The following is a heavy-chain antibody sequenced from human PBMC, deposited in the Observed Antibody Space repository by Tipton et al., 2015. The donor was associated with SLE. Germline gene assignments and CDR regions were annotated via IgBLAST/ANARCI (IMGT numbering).Heavy chain of an antibody. Sequence: TLSLTCTVSGGSISSHYWSWIRQAPGKGLEWIGYISYSETTNYNPPLKSRVTISVDTSKNQFSLKLRSVTAADTAVYYCAGAWQGYCSGGTCYVLDYWGQGTLVTVSS. J-gene: IGHJ4*02. V-gene: IGHV4-59*11. CDR3: AGAWQGYCSGGTCYVLDY. CDR1: GGSISSHY. D-gene: IGHD2-15*01. CDR2: ISYSETT.